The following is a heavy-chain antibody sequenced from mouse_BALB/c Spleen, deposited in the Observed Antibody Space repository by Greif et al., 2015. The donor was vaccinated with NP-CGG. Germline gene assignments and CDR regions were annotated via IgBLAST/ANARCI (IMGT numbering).Heavy chain of an antibody. CDR1: GYTFTSYV. Sequence: EVKLMESGPELVKPGASVRMSCKASGYTFTSYVMHWVKQKPGQGIEWIGYINPYNDGTKYNEKFKGKATLTSDKSSSTAYMELSSLTSEDSAVYYCARKFITTATFDYWGQGTTLTVSS. CDR3: ARKFITTATFDY. V-gene: IGHV1-14*01. J-gene: IGHJ2*01. D-gene: IGHD1-2*01. CDR2: INPYNDGT.